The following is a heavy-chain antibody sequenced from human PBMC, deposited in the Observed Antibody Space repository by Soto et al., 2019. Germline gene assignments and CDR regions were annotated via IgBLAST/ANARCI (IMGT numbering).Heavy chain of an antibody. CDR3: ARGDSTTVTHYFDY. CDR1: GGSMSSVGYY. V-gene: IGHV4-31*01. Sequence: SETLSLTCTVAGGSMSSVGYYCSWIRQHPGKGLEWIGEIHYSGSTNYNPSLKSQVTISVDTSKNQFSLKLSSVTAADTAVYYCARGDSTTVTHYFDYWGQGTLVTVSS. D-gene: IGHD4-17*01. J-gene: IGHJ4*02. CDR2: IHYSGST.